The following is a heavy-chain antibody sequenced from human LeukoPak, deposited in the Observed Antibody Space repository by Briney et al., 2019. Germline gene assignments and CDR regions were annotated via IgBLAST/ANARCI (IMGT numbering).Heavy chain of an antibody. V-gene: IGHV1-69*01. CDR2: IIPIFGTA. CDR3: ARVDCSGGSCYPPFDY. Sequence: SVKVSCKASGGTFSSYAISWVRQAPGQGLEWMGGIIPIFGTANYAQKFQGRVTITADESTSTAYMELRSLRSDDTAVYYCARVDCSGGSCYPPFDYWGQGTLVTVSS. J-gene: IGHJ4*02. CDR1: GGTFSSYA. D-gene: IGHD2-15*01.